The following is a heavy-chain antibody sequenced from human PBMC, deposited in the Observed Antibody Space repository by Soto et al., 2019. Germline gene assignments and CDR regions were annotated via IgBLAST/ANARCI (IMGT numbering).Heavy chain of an antibody. Sequence: GESLKISCAASGFTFSSYAMHWVRQAPGKGLEWVAVISYDGSNKYYADSVKGRFTISRDNSKNTLYLHMNSLRAEDTAVYYCAIGRRAPYYGSGSSIYYYYMDVWGKGTTVTVSS. D-gene: IGHD3-10*01. CDR1: GFTFSSYA. CDR3: AIGRRAPYYGSGSSIYYYYMDV. CDR2: ISYDGSNK. V-gene: IGHV3-30-3*01. J-gene: IGHJ6*03.